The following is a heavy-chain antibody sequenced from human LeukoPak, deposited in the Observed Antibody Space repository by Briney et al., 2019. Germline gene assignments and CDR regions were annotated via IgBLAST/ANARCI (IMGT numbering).Heavy chain of an antibody. CDR2: IYHSEST. Sequence: SQTLSLTCAVSGGSISSGGYSWSWIRQPPGKGLEWIGYIYHSESTYYNPSPKSRVTISVDRSKNQFSLKLSSVTAADTAVYYCARDHLYGDSSWFDPWGQGTLVTVSS. V-gene: IGHV4-30-2*01. D-gene: IGHD4-17*01. CDR3: ARDHLYGDSSWFDP. CDR1: GGSISSGGYS. J-gene: IGHJ5*02.